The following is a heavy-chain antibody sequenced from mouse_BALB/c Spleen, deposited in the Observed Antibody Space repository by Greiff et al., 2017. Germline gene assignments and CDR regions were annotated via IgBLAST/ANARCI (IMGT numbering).Heavy chain of an antibody. D-gene: IGHD2-1*01. V-gene: IGHV5-6*01. CDR3: ARQGGNYGKGWFAY. CDR2: ISSGGSYT. J-gene: IGHJ3*01. CDR1: GFTFSSYG. Sequence: EVKVVESGGDLVKPGGSLKLSCAASGFTFSSYGMSWVRQTPDKRLEWVATISSGGSYTYYPDSVKGRFTISRDNAKNTLYLQMSSLKSEDTAMYYCARQGGNYGKGWFAYWGQGTLVTVSA.